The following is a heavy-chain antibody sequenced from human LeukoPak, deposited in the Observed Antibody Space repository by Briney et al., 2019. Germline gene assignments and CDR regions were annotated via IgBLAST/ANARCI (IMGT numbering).Heavy chain of an antibody. CDR3: ATDLGSSLMEFDY. CDR1: GYTFTSYY. V-gene: IGHV1-46*01. CDR2: INPSGGST. D-gene: IGHD6-13*01. J-gene: IGHJ4*02. Sequence: GASVKVSCKASGYTFTSYYMHWVRQAPGQGLEWMGIINPSGGSTIYAQKFQGRVTMTEDTSTDTAYMELSSLRSEDTAVYYCATDLGSSLMEFDYWGQGTLVTVSS.